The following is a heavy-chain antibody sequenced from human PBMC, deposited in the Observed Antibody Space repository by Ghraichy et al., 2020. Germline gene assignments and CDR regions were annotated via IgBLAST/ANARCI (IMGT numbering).Heavy chain of an antibody. D-gene: IGHD6-19*01. J-gene: IGHJ4*02. CDR2: IYSSGTT. CDR3: ARRPVVAVPGSGGDN. V-gene: IGHV3-53*01. CDR1: GFTVSSNY. Sequence: GGSLRLSCAASGFTVSSNYMNWVRQAPGKGLEWVSLIYSSGTTYYADSVKGRFTISRDTSKNTVYLQMNSLRAEDTAVYYCARRPVVAVPGSGGDNWGQGVLVTVSS.